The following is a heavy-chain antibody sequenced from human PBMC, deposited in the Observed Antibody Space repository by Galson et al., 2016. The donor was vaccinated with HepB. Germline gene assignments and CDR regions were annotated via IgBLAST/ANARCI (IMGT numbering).Heavy chain of an antibody. Sequence: SLRLSCAGSEFMFTNYAMSWVRQAPGKGLEWVSGITGSDGSTRYADSVKCRFTISRDNTHNTLHLQMNSLRAEDTAVYYCVKDFYGSGSYFSVGHDHWGQGTLVTVSS. CDR2: ITGSDGST. J-gene: IGHJ4*02. D-gene: IGHD3-10*01. CDR3: VKDFYGSGSYFSVGHDH. V-gene: IGHV3-23*01. CDR1: EFMFTNYA.